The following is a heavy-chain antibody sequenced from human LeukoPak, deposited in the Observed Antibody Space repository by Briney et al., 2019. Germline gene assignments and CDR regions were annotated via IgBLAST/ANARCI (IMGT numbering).Heavy chain of an antibody. Sequence: GGSLRLSCAASGFTFSRFWMSWVRQAPRKGLEWVSNIKQDGSEKYYVDSVKGRFTISRDNAKNSLYLQMNSLRAEDTAVFYCARDGTYTDYDPDFDIWGQGTLVTVSS. D-gene: IGHD5-12*01. V-gene: IGHV3-7*04. CDR2: IKQDGSEK. J-gene: IGHJ4*02. CDR3: ARDGTYTDYDPDFDI. CDR1: GFTFSRFW.